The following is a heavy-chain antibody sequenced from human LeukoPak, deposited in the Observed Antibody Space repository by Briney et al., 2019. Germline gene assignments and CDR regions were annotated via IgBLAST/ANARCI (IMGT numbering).Heavy chain of an antibody. D-gene: IGHD6-19*01. V-gene: IGHV3-23*01. CDR3: ATMVQTEQWLVPFDY. CDR2: ISGSGGST. CDR1: GFTFSSYG. J-gene: IGHJ4*02. Sequence: HPGGSLRLSCAASGFTFSSYGMHWVRQAPGKGLEWVSTISGSGGSTYYADSVKGRFTISRDNSKNTLYLQMNSLRAEDTAVYYCATMVQTEQWLVPFDYRGQGTLVTVSS.